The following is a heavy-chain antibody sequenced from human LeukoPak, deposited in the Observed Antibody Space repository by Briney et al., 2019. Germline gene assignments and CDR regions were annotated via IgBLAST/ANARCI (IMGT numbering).Heavy chain of an antibody. Sequence: GGSLRLSCAASGFTFSSYALHWVRQAPAKGLELVAVISSDGNNKYYADSVKGRFTISRDDSKNTLYLQMNSLRAEDTAVYYCARGMSAYDAFDIWGQGTMVTVSS. CDR1: GFTFSSYA. CDR2: ISSDGNNK. CDR3: ARGMSAYDAFDI. V-gene: IGHV3-30-3*01. J-gene: IGHJ3*02.